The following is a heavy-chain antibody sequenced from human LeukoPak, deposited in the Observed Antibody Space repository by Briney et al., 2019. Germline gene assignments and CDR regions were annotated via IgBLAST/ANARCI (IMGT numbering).Heavy chain of an antibody. CDR2: IYPGDFDT. CDR3: ARPNSRGYYYGMDV. CDR1: GYSSTNYW. Sequence: PGESLQISCPGSGYSSTNYWIGCVRQMPGKGLEWMGIIYPGDFDTRYSPSFQGQVTISADKSISTAYLQWSSLKASDTAMYYCARPNSRGYYYGMDVWGQGTTVTVSS. J-gene: IGHJ6*02. V-gene: IGHV5-51*01. D-gene: IGHD6-13*01.